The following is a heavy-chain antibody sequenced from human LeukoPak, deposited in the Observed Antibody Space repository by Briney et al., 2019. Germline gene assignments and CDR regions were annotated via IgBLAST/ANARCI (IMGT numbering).Heavy chain of an antibody. D-gene: IGHD5-18*01. Sequence: GGSLRLSCAASGFTFTNYAMSWVRQAPGKGLEWVAVISYDGSNKYYADSVKGRFTISRDNSKNTLYLQMNSLRAEDTAVYYCARVESRGYSYGFSVDYWGQGTLVTVSS. CDR3: ARVESRGYSYGFSVDY. J-gene: IGHJ4*02. CDR2: ISYDGSNK. CDR1: GFTFTNYA. V-gene: IGHV3-30*04.